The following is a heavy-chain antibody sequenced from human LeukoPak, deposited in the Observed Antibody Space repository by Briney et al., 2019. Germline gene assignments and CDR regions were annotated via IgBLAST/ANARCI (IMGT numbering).Heavy chain of an antibody. V-gene: IGHV3-7*01. Sequence: GGSLRLSCAASGFSFSDYWMSWVREAPGKGREWVANVKPDGSEKYYVDSVKGRFTISRDNARNSLYLQMDSLRAEDTAVYYCANLWEMGYWGQGTLVTVSS. D-gene: IGHD5-24*01. CDR1: GFSFSDYW. CDR3: ANLWEMGY. CDR2: VKPDGSEK. J-gene: IGHJ4*02.